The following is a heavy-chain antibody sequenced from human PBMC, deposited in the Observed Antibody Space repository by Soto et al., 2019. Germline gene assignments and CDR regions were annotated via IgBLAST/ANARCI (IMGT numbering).Heavy chain of an antibody. Sequence: QVQLVQSGAEVKKPGSSVKVSCKASGGTFSSYAISWVRQAPGQGLEWMGGIIPIFGTANYAQKFQGRVTITADESTSTAYMELSSLRSEDTAVYYCERGWNGGAARRRYYYYGMDVWGQGTTVTVSS. CDR1: GGTFSSYA. J-gene: IGHJ6*02. CDR2: IIPIFGTA. D-gene: IGHD6-6*01. V-gene: IGHV1-69*01. CDR3: ERGWNGGAARRRYYYYGMDV.